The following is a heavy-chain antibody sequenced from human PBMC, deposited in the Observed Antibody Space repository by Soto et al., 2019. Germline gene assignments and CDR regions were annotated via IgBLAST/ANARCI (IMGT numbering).Heavy chain of an antibody. Sequence: SETLSLTCTVSGGSISSYYWSWIRQPPGKGLEWIGYIYYSGSTNYNPSLKSRVTISVDTSKNQFSLKLSSVTAADTAVYYCARSYRRYCSGGSCYSCYYYYMDDCGNGTTVTVSS. V-gene: IGHV4-59*01. CDR2: IYYSGST. CDR3: ARSYRRYCSGGSCYSCYYYYMDD. J-gene: IGHJ6*03. CDR1: GGSISSYY. D-gene: IGHD2-15*01.